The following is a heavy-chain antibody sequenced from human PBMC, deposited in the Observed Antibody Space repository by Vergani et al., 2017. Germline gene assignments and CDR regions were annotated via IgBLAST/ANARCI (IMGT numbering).Heavy chain of an antibody. CDR3: ARVPAAMLNYYYYGMDV. Sequence: QVQLVQSGAEVKKPGASVKVSCKASGYTFTGYYMHWVRQAPGQGLEWMGWINPNSGGTNYAQKFQGRVTMTRDTSISTAYMGLSRLRSDDTAVYYCARVPAAMLNYYYYGMDVWGQGTTVTVS. D-gene: IGHD2-2*01. CDR1: GYTFTGYY. J-gene: IGHJ6*02. CDR2: INPNSGGT. V-gene: IGHV1-2*02.